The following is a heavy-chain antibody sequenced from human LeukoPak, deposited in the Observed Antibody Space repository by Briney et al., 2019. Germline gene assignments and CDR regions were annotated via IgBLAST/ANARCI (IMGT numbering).Heavy chain of an antibody. V-gene: IGHV4-59*01. J-gene: IGHJ5*02. CDR3: ARVLRGVVTSNFLDP. CDR2: VHGDGTN. D-gene: IGHD2-21*02. CDR1: GDSMKTNY. Sequence: SETLSLTCNVSGDSMKTNYWTWIRQPPGKGLEWIGFVHGDGTNNYNPSLNSRVTISIDTSENQLSLRLNSVTAADTAVYYCARVLRGVVTSNFLDPWGQGTPVTVSS.